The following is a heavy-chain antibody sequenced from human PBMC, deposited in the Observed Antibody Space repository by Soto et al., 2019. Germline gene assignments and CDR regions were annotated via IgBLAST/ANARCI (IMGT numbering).Heavy chain of an antibody. CDR3: ARSVAVPGAHIDY. Sequence: SETLSLTCRVSGGSISGSYWSWIRQSPGKGLEWLGYVYYTGSTNYSPSLRSRVSISVDTSKNEFSLRLSSVTAADTAVYFCARSVAVPGAHIDYWGQGTQVTVSS. D-gene: IGHD6-19*01. CDR1: GGSISGSY. CDR2: VYYTGST. J-gene: IGHJ4*02. V-gene: IGHV4-59*01.